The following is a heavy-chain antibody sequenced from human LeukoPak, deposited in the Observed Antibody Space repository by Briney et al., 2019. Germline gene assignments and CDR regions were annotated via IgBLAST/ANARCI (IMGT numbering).Heavy chain of an antibody. CDR2: ISYDGSNK. V-gene: IGHV3-30*18. CDR1: GFTFSSYG. D-gene: IGHD5-18*01. J-gene: IGHJ5*02. CDR3: AKDQYSYGSLPFDP. Sequence: PGGSLRLSCAASGFTFSSYGMHWVRQAPGKGLEWVAVISYDGSNKYYADSVKGRFTISRDNSKNTLYLQMNSLRAEDTAVYYCAKDQYSYGSLPFDPWGQGTLVTVSS.